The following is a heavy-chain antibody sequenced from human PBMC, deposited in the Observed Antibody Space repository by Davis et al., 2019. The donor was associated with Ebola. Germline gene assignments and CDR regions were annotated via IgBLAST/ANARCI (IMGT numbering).Heavy chain of an antibody. D-gene: IGHD2-8*01. Sequence: MPSETLSLTCAVYGGSFSGYYWSWIRQPPGKGLEWIGEINHSGSTYYNPSLKSRATISVDTSKNQFSLKLSSVTAADTAVYYCARGIYCTSGVCSPPYFDYWGQGTLVTVSS. CDR1: GGSFSGYY. CDR2: INHSGST. CDR3: ARGIYCTSGVCSPPYFDY. V-gene: IGHV4-34*01. J-gene: IGHJ4*02.